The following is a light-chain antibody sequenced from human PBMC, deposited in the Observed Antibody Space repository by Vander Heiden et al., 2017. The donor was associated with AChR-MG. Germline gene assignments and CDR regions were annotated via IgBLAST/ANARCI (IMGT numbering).Light chain of an antibody. V-gene: IGKV3-11*01. J-gene: IGKJ4*01. CDR3: QRRSPPMT. CDR1: HSVTSL. CDR2: AAY. Sequence: ELVFTQSPATLSLSPGERATLSRWASHSVTSLLAWYQQKPGQAPRLLIYAAYNRATGIPARFSGSGSGTDFTLTISSLEPEDFAVYYCQRRSPPMTFGGGTKIEIK.